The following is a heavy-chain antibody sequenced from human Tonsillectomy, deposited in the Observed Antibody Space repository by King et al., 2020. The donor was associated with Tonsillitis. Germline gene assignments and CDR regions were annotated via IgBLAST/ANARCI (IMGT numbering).Heavy chain of an antibody. CDR3: ARDVHFSDSPYDF. D-gene: IGHD3-22*01. Sequence: VQLVESGGGLVQPGGSLRLSCAASGFTFSIYEIHWVRQAPGKGPEWIAYISSIGTTIYYADSVKGRFTISRDNAKNSLYLEMNSLRAEDTAVYYCARDVHFSDSPYDFWGQGTMVTVSS. V-gene: IGHV3-48*03. CDR1: GFTFSIYE. J-gene: IGHJ4*02. CDR2: ISSIGTTI.